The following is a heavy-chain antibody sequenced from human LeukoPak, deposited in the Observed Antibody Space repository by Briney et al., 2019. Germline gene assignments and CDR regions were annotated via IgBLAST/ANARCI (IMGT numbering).Heavy chain of an antibody. J-gene: IGHJ4*02. CDR2: ISPSGSTK. D-gene: IGHD6-19*01. CDR3: TKLAVASADS. Sequence: PGGSLRLSCAASGFSFSSYGMNWVRQAPGKGLEWVSNISPSGSTKYYADSVKGRFTVSRDNAKNSLYLQMNSLRAGDTGVYYCTKLAVASADSWGQGTLVTVSS. V-gene: IGHV3-48*03. CDR1: GFSFSSYG.